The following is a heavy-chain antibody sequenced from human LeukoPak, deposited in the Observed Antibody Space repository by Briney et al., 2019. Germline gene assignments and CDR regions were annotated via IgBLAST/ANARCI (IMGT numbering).Heavy chain of an antibody. CDR2: INQDGREK. Sequence: GGSLRLSCAVSGFTFSSYWMTWVRQVPGKGLQWVANINQDGREKYYMDSIKGRLNISRDNTENSVFLQLTSLRPEDTGIYFCAKGRDYGDYWGQGTLVAVSS. CDR1: GFTFSSYW. CDR3: AKGRDYGDY. V-gene: IGHV3-7*01. J-gene: IGHJ4*02.